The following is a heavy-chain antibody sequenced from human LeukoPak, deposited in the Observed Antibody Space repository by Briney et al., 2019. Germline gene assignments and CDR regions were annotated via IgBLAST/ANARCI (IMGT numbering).Heavy chain of an antibody. CDR2: ISYDGSNK. Sequence: PGGSLRLSCAASGFTFSSYAMPWVRQAPGKGLEWVAVISYDGSNKYYADSVEGRFTISRDNTKNTLYLQMNSLRAEDTAVCYCARDQDIVVVPAAFVSTSGSGFDPWGQGTLVTVSS. J-gene: IGHJ5*02. V-gene: IGHV3-30-3*01. CDR1: GFTFSSYA. D-gene: IGHD2-2*01. CDR3: ARDQDIVVVPAAFVSTSGSGFDP.